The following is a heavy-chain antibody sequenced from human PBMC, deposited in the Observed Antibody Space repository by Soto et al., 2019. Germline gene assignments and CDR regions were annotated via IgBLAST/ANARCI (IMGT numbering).Heavy chain of an antibody. CDR2: IIPIFGTA. CDR1: GGTFSSYA. J-gene: IGHJ4*02. Sequence: VKVSCKASGGTFSSYAISWVRQAPGQGLEWMGGIIPIFGTANYAQKFQGRVTITADESTSTAYMELSSLRSEDTAVYYCARSRRDYYDSSGMFDYWGQGTLVNVS. D-gene: IGHD3-22*01. V-gene: IGHV1-69*01. CDR3: ARSRRDYYDSSGMFDY.